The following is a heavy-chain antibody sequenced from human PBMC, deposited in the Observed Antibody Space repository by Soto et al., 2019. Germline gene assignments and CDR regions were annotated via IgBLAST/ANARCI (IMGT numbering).Heavy chain of an antibody. J-gene: IGHJ5*01. D-gene: IGHD3-22*01. Sequence: SETLSLTCAVYGGSFSGHSWTWIRQSPGKGLEWIGDINHSGRVNYSPSLKSRVTISLDTSKNQFSLSLSAVTAADTAMYYCSTRAYDTNGYYRFDPWGQGTLVTVSS. CDR3: STRAYDTNGYYRFDP. CDR1: GGSFSGHS. CDR2: INHSGRV. V-gene: IGHV4-34*01.